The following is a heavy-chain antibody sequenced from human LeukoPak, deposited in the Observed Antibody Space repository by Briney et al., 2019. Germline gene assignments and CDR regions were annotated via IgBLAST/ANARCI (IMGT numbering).Heavy chain of an antibody. J-gene: IGHJ4*02. CDR3: ARVARGSWRPMCDY. CDR1: GYTFTGYY. Sequence: ASVKVSCKASGYTFTGYYMHWVRQAPGQGLEWMGWINPNSGGTNYAQKFQGRVTMTRDTSISTAYMELSRLRSDDTAVYYCARVARGSWRPMCDYWGQGTMVTVSS. V-gene: IGHV1-2*02. CDR2: INPNSGGT. D-gene: IGHD1-26*01.